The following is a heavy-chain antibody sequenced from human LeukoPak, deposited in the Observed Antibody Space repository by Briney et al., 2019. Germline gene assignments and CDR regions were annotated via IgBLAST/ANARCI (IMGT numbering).Heavy chain of an antibody. CDR3: ARDAGCSGGSCYSALDY. CDR1: GGSISSYY. CDR2: IYYSGST. D-gene: IGHD2-15*01. J-gene: IGHJ4*02. Sequence: PSETLSLTCTVSGGSISSYYWSWIRQPPGKGLEWIGYIYYSGSTNYNPCLKSRVTISVDTSKNQFSLKLSSVTAADTAVYYCARDAGCSGGSCYSALDYWGQGTLVTVSS. V-gene: IGHV4-59*12.